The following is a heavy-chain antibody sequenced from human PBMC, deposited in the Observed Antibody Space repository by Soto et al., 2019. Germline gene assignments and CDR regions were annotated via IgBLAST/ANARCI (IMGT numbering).Heavy chain of an antibody. CDR3: ARSVVRGVTKYNWFDP. Sequence: TLSLTCTVSGGSISSGGYYWSWIRQHPGKGLEWIGYIYYSGSTYYNPSLKSRVTISVDTSKNQFSLKLSSVTAADTAVYYCARSVVRGVTKYNWFDPWGQGTLVTVSS. V-gene: IGHV4-31*03. D-gene: IGHD3-10*01. CDR2: IYYSGST. CDR1: GGSISSGGYY. J-gene: IGHJ5*02.